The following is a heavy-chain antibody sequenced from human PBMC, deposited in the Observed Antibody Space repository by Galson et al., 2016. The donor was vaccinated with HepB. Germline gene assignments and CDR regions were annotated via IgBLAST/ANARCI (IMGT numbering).Heavy chain of an antibody. J-gene: IGHJ4*02. CDR1: GFTFSSYW. CDR3: ARIGEYGDHIVDRYFDY. V-gene: IGHV3-74*01. CDR2: IKGDGTRP. Sequence: SLRLSCAASGFTFSSYWMHWVRQAPGKGLAWVSRIKGDGTRPTYADSVKGRFTISRDNTKNTLYLQMDSLRADDTAVYYCARIGEYGDHIVDRYFDYWGQGTLVTVSS. D-gene: IGHD2-15*01.